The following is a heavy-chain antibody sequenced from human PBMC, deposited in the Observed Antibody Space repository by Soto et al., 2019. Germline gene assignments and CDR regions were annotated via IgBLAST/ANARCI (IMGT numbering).Heavy chain of an antibody. J-gene: IGHJ6*02. Sequence: QVQLVQSGAEVKKPGSSVKVSCKASGGTFSTYSISWVRQAPGQGLEWMGESLPIFGTSHYAQNFQGRVTITADEPTSTVYMELSSLRSYDTAGYYCARGVRHPTTSTYYGMDDWGQGTTVTVSS. V-gene: IGHV1-69*01. CDR1: GGTFSTYS. CDR2: SLPIFGTS. D-gene: IGHD1-1*01. CDR3: ARGVRHPTTSTYYGMDD.